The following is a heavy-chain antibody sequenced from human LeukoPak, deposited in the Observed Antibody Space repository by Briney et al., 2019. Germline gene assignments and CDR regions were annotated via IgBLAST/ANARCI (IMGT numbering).Heavy chain of an antibody. CDR3: AREGPGYNSDWLFDY. V-gene: IGHV3-11*06. Sequence: GGSLRLSCAASGFTFSDHYMSWIRQAPGKGLEWVSDISSSSIYTKYADSVKGRLTISRDNAKNSLYLQMNSLRAEDTAVYYCAREGPGYNSDWLFDYWGQGTLVTVSS. D-gene: IGHD6-25*01. J-gene: IGHJ4*02. CDR1: GFTFSDHY. CDR2: ISSSSIYT.